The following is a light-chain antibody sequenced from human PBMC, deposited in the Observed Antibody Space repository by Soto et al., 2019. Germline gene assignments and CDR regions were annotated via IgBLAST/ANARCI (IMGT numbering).Light chain of an antibody. CDR1: QSGSSSY. V-gene: IGKV3-20*01. CDR2: DAS. CDR3: QTYSSSPKYT. J-gene: IGKJ2*01. Sequence: EMVLTQSPGTLSLSPGERATLSCSASQSGSSSYLAWYQQKPGQAPRLLIYDASSRATGIPDRFSGSGCGTDVTLINSRLEPEDFAVYYYQTYSSSPKYTFGQGTMLEIK.